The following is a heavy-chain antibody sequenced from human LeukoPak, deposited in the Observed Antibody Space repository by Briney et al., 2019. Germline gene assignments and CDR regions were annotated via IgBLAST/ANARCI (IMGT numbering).Heavy chain of an antibody. CDR1: GYTFTGYY. CDR3: ECGSSGPRGGY. CDR2: INTNTGNP. V-gene: IGHV7-4-1*02. D-gene: IGHD3-22*01. J-gene: IGHJ4*02. Sequence: ASVKVSCKASGYTFTGYYMHWVRQAPGQGLEWMGWINTNTGNPTYAQGFTGRFVFSLDTSVSTAYLQISSLKAEDTAVYYCECGSSGPRGGYWGQGTLVTVSS.